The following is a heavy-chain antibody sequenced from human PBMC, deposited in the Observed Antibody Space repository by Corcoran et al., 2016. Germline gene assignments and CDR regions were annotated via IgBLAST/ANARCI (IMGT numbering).Heavy chain of an antibody. V-gene: IGHV4-34*01. CDR2: INHSGST. J-gene: IGHJ6*02. D-gene: IGHD3-22*01. CDR3: ARVGYYYDSSGPNNGMDV. CDR1: GGSFSGYY. Sequence: QVQLQQWGAGLLKPSETLSLTCAVYGGSFSGYYWRWIRQPPGKGLEWIGEINHSGSTNYNPSLKSRVTISVDPSKNQFSLKLSSVTAADTAVYYCARVGYYYDSSGPNNGMDVWGQGTTVTVSS.